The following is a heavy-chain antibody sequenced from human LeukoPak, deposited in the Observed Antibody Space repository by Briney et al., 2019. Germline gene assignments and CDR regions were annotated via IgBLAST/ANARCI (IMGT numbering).Heavy chain of an antibody. Sequence: GGSLRLSCTASTFNFSNYRLAWVRQAPGEGLEWVSSISSGSNNINYGDSVKGRFAISKDNAKNSLYLQMNSLRAEDTAVYYCARDRGPIGPYFAYYMDVWGKGTTVTV. CDR1: TFNFSNYR. CDR3: ARDRGPIGPYFAYYMDV. V-gene: IGHV3-21*01. J-gene: IGHJ6*03. D-gene: IGHD2/OR15-2a*01. CDR2: ISSGSNNI.